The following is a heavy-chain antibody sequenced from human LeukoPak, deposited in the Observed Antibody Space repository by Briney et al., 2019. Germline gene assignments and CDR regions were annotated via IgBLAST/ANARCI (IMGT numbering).Heavy chain of an antibody. D-gene: IGHD3-3*01. CDR3: ARVPLPLEWLSFDY. CDR1: GYTFTSYD. CDR2: MNPNSGNT. V-gene: IGHV1-8*01. J-gene: IGHJ4*02. Sequence: GASVKVSCKASGYTFTSYDINWVRQATGQGLEWMGWMNPNSGNTGYAQKFQGRVTMTRNTSISTAYMELSSLRSEDTAVYYCARVPLPLEWLSFDYWGQGTLVTVSS.